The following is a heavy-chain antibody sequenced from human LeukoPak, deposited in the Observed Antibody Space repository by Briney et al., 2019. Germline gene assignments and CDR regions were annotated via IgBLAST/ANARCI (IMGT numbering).Heavy chain of an antibody. CDR3: ARQNWNDLSAFDI. V-gene: IGHV4-39*01. D-gene: IGHD1-1*01. J-gene: IGHJ3*02. CDR2: IYYSGST. CDR1: GGSISSSSYY. Sequence: PSETLSLTCTVSGGSISSSSYYWGWIRQPPGKRLEWIGSIYYSGSTYYNPSLKSRVTISVDTSKNQFSLKLSSVTAADTAVYYCARQNWNDLSAFDIWGQGTMVTVSS.